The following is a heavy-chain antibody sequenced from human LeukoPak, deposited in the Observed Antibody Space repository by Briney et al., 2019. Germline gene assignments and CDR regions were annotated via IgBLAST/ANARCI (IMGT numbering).Heavy chain of an antibody. CDR1: GFTVSSNS. J-gene: IGHJ4*02. D-gene: IGHD4-17*01. CDR2: ISTSSNYI. CDR3: ARDGGERRLRYYFDF. V-gene: IGHV3-21*01. Sequence: GGSLRLSCTVSGFTVSSNSMSWVRQAPGKGLEWVSSISTSSNYIYYADSVKGRFTISRDNAKNSLYLQMNSLRAEDTAVYYCARDGGERRLRYYFDFWGQGTLVTVSS.